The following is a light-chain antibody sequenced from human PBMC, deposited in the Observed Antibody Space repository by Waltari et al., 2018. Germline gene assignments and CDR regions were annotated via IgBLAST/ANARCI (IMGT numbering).Light chain of an antibody. CDR3: CSYAGRLWV. CDR2: DVS. J-gene: IGLJ3*02. V-gene: IGLV2-11*01. Sequence: QSALSQPRSVSGSPGQSVTIPCTGTNSTLGGYNYVSWYQHHPGKVPKLTIYDVSKRPSGVPDRFSGSKSGNTASPTISGLQAEDEAHYYCCSYAGRLWVFGGGTNLTVL. CDR1: NSTLGGYNY.